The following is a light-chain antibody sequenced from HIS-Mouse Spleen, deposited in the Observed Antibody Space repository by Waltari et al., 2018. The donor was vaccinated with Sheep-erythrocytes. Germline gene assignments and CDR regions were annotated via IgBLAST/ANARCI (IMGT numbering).Light chain of an antibody. CDR2: DVS. CDR1: STDVGGYTS. V-gene: IGLV2-11*01. J-gene: IGLJ1*01. Sequence: QSALTQPRSVSGSPGQSVTLSCTGTSTDVGGYTSVSWYQQHPGKAPNLMIYDVSKRPSGVPDRFSGSKSGNTASLTISGLQAEDEADYYCCSYAGSYNHVFATGTKVTVL. CDR3: CSYAGSYNHV.